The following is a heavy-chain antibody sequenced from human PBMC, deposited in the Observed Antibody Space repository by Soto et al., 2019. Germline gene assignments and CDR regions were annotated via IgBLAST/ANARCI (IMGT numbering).Heavy chain of an antibody. J-gene: IGHJ5*02. Sequence: ETLSLTCTVSGGSINNYYWTWIRQPPGKGLEWIGYVYYTGSTSYNPSLKSRVTISLDTSMNQFSLTLNSVTAAGTAMYFCARYSPPKKSYDSNPGWFDPWGQGTLVTVSS. CDR2: VYYTGST. CDR3: ARYSPPKKSYDSNPGWFDP. D-gene: IGHD3-22*01. V-gene: IGHV4-59*01. CDR1: GGSINNYY.